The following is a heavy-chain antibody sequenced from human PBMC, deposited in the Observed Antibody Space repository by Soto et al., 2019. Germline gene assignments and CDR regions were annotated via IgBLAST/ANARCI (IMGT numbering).Heavy chain of an antibody. D-gene: IGHD4-17*01. J-gene: IGHJ4*02. CDR1: GYTFTSNG. V-gene: IGHV1-18*01. CDR3: ARDRDHGLDN. CDR2: ISTNSGNT. Sequence: QVQLVQSGAEVKKPGASVKVSCKASGYTFTSNGISWVRQAPGQGLEWMGWISTNSGNTNYAQKVQXRVLMXXETSTATAYMELRSLRSDDTAVYYCARDRDHGLDNWGQGTLVTVSS.